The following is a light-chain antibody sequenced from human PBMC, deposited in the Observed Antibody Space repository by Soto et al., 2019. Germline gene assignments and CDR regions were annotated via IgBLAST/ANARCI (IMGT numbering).Light chain of an antibody. CDR1: QSVRSNF. Sequence: EIVLTQSPGTLSLSPGERATLSCRASQSVRSNFLAWYQEKPGQAPRLLIYGASSRATGIPDRFSGSGSGTDFTLTISRLEPEDFATYYCLQDINYPWTFGQGTKVDI. J-gene: IGKJ1*01. V-gene: IGKV3-20*01. CDR3: LQDINYPWT. CDR2: GAS.